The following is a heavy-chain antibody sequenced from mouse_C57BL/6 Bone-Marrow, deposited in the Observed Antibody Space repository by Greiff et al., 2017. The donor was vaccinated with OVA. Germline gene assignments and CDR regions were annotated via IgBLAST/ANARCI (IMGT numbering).Heavy chain of an antibody. CDR3: AREGITTAMDY. J-gene: IGHJ4*01. CDR1: GYTFTSYW. D-gene: IGHD1-1*01. V-gene: IGHV1-69*01. Sequence: QVQLQQPGAELVMPGASVKLSCKASGYTFTSYWMHWVKQRPGQGLEWIGEIDPSDSYTNYNQKFKGKSALTVDKSSSTAYMQLSSLTSEDSAVYDCAREGITTAMDYWGQGTSVTVSS. CDR2: IDPSDSYT.